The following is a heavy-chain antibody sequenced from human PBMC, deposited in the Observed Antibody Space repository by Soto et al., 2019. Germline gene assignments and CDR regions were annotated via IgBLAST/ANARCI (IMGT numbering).Heavy chain of an antibody. V-gene: IGHV4-31*03. CDR2: IYYSGST. CDR3: ARSPEATVTAFDY. CDR1: GGSISSGGYY. D-gene: IGHD4-17*01. J-gene: IGHJ4*02. Sequence: QVQLQESGPGLVKPSQTLSLTCTVSGGSISSGGYYWSWIRQHPGKGLEWIGYIYYSGSTYYNPSLNSRVTXSXDXXKNQFSLKLSSVTAADTAVYYCARSPEATVTAFDYWGQGTLVTVSS.